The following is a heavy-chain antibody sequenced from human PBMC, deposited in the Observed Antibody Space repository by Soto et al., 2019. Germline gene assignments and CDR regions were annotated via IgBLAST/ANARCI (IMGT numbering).Heavy chain of an antibody. Sequence: QVQLVQSGAEVKKPGSSVKVSCKASGGTFSSYAISWVRQAPGQGLEWMGGIIPIFGTANYAQKFQGRVTITADEPTSTAYRELSSLRSEDTAVYYCAGDRYYDRRVTGVFDIWGQGTMVTVSS. D-gene: IGHD3-10*02. CDR1: GGTFSSYA. J-gene: IGHJ3*02. CDR2: IIPIFGTA. CDR3: AGDRYYDRRVTGVFDI. V-gene: IGHV1-69*12.